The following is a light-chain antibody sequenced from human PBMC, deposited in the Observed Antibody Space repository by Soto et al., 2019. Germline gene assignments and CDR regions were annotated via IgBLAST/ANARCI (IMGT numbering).Light chain of an antibody. CDR1: QSISSW. V-gene: IGKV1-5*03. CDR3: QQYNSYSRT. J-gene: IGKJ1*01. Sequence: DIQMTQSPSSLSASVGDRVSITGRASQSISSWLARYQQKPGKAPKLLIYKASSLESGVPSRFSGSGSGTEFTLTISSLQPDDFATYYCQQYNSYSRTFGQGTKVDNK. CDR2: KAS.